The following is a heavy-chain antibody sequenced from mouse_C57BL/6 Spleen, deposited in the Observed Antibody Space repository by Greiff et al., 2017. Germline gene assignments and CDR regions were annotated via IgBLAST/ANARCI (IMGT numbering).Heavy chain of an antibody. J-gene: IGHJ4*01. Sequence: EVNVVESGEGLVKPGGSLKLSCAASGFTFSSYAMSWVRQTPEKRLEWVAYISSGGDYIYYADTVKGRFTISRDNARNTLYLQMSSLKSEDTAMYYCTREGTYYYGSLPYAMDYWGQGTSVTVSS. D-gene: IGHD1-1*01. CDR2: ISSGGDYI. V-gene: IGHV5-9-1*02. CDR3: TREGTYYYGSLPYAMDY. CDR1: GFTFSSYA.